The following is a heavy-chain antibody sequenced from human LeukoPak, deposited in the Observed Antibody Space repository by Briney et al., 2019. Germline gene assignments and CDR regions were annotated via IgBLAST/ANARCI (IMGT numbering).Heavy chain of an antibody. CDR2: ISAYNGNT. D-gene: IGHD3-22*01. Sequence: ASVKVSCKASGYTFTSYGISWVRQAPGQGLEWMGWISAYNGNTNYAQRLQGRVTMTTDTSTSTAYMELRSLRSDDTAVYHCARAPTLDYYDSSGYYYDYWGQGTLVTVSS. CDR3: ARAPTLDYYDSSGYYYDY. CDR1: GYTFTSYG. J-gene: IGHJ4*02. V-gene: IGHV1-18*01.